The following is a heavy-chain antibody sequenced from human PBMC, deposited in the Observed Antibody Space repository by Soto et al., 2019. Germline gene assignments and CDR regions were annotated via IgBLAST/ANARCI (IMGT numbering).Heavy chain of an antibody. J-gene: IGHJ4*02. CDR1: GFTFRDYG. V-gene: IGHV3-33*01. CDR3: ASQAFDY. Sequence: PVGSLRLSCAASGFTFRDYGMQWVRQAPGKGLEWLAFIWHDGSKKCYADSLKGRFTISRDNSKNTMYLQMSSPRVEDTAVYYCASQAFDYWGQGTLVTVSS. CDR2: IWHDGSKK.